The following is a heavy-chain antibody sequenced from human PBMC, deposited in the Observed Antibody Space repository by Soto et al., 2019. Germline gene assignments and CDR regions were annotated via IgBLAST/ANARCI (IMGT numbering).Heavy chain of an antibody. V-gene: IGHV1-69*02. CDR3: ARAPGYVGFNWFDP. Sequence: GASVKVSCKASGGTFSNCTFNWVRQAPGQGPEWMGRIIPILGIANYAQKFQGRVTITADISTSTAYMDLSSLRPDDTAMYYCARAPGYVGFNWFDPWGQGTLVTVSS. CDR2: IIPILGIA. D-gene: IGHD2-2*01. CDR1: GGTFSNCT. J-gene: IGHJ5*02.